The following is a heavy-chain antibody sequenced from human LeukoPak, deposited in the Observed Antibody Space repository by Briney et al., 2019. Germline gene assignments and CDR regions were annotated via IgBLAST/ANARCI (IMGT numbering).Heavy chain of an antibody. CDR3: AREVVVPAAGTWFDP. V-gene: IGHV3-64*01. D-gene: IGHD2-2*01. Sequence: GGSLRLSCAASGFTFSSYAMHWVHQAPGKGLEYVSAISSNGGSTYYANSVKGRFTISRDNSKNTLYLQMGSLRAEDMAVYYCAREVVVPAAGTWFDPWGQGTLVTVSS. J-gene: IGHJ5*02. CDR1: GFTFSSYA. CDR2: ISSNGGST.